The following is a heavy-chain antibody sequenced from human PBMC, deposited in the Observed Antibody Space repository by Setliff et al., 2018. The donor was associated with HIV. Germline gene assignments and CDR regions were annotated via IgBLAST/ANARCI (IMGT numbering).Heavy chain of an antibody. J-gene: IGHJ6*03. D-gene: IGHD4-17*01. V-gene: IGHV5-51*01. CDR3: ARQSGDYTVTTYYMDV. Sequence: GESLKISCKGSGYSFTSYCIGWVRQMPGKGLEWMGIIHPGDSDTRYSPSFQGQVTISANKSISTAYLQWSSLKASDTAMYYCARQSGDYTVTTYYMDVWGKGTTVTVSS. CDR2: IHPGDSDT. CDR1: GYSFTSYC.